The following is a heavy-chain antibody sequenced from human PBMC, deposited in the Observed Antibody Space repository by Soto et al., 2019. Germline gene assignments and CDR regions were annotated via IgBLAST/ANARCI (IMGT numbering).Heavy chain of an antibody. V-gene: IGHV3-9*01. Sequence: EVQLVESGGDLVQPGASLRLSCAGFGFSLDDYSMHWVRQAPGKGLEWVSGISWNSDKRGFAASVRGRFTVAKDSAKNSLYLQMNSPRTADPALYYCAKGVRRTWNGMGVWGQGTAVIVSS. CDR2: ISWNSDKR. CDR1: GFSLDDYS. D-gene: IGHD1-1*01. J-gene: IGHJ6*02. CDR3: AKGVRRTWNGMGV.